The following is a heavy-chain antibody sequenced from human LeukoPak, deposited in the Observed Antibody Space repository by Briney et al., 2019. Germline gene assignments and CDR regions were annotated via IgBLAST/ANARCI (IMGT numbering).Heavy chain of an antibody. Sequence: PGGSLRLSCAASGFTFSNYAMSWVRQAPGKGLEWVSYISSSGSTIYYADSVKGRFTISRDNAKDSFYLQMNSLRAEDTAVYYCARARPTHYYDGSGYYNFFDYWGQGTLVTVSS. CDR1: GFTFSNYA. CDR3: ARARPTHYYDGSGYYNFFDY. CDR2: ISSSGSTI. J-gene: IGHJ4*02. V-gene: IGHV3-11*01. D-gene: IGHD3-22*01.